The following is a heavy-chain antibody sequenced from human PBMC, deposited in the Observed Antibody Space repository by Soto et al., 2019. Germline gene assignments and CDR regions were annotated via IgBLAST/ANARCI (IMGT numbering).Heavy chain of an antibody. V-gene: IGHV1-69*08. J-gene: IGHJ4*02. CDR1: GGTISSYT. CDR2: IIPILGIA. CDR3: ARDYVPSGYHGEDSDPVIDY. Sequence: QVQLVRSGAEVEKPGSSVKVSCKASGGTISSYTISWVRQAPGQGLEWMGRIIPILGIANYAQKFQGRVTITAKKSTSTAYMELSSLRSEDTAVYYCARDYVPSGYHGEDSDPVIDYWGQGTLVTVSS. D-gene: IGHD5-12*01.